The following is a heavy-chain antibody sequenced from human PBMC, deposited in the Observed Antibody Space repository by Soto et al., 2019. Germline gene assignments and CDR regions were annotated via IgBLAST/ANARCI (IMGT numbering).Heavy chain of an antibody. J-gene: IGHJ3*02. CDR1: GGSFGGYY. CDR3: ARGGGRRYAFDI. CDR2: INHSGST. Sequence: QVQLQQWGAGLLKPSETLSLTCAVYGGSFGGYYWSWIRQPPGKGLEWIGEINHSGSTNYNPSLKSRVTISVDTSKNQFSLKLSSVTAADTAVYYCARGGGRRYAFDIWGQGTMVTVSS. V-gene: IGHV4-34*01.